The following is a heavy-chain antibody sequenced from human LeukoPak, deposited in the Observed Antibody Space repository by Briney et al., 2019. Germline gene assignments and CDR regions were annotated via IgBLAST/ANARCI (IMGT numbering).Heavy chain of an antibody. CDR3: ARDEYYYDSSGYSVWFDP. Sequence: SVKVSCKASGGTFRSYAISWVRQAPGQGLEWMGGIIPIFGTANYAQKFQGRVTITTDESTSTAYMELSSLRSEDTAVYYCARDEYYYDSSGYSVWFDPWGQGTLVTVSS. CDR2: IIPIFGTA. J-gene: IGHJ5*02. D-gene: IGHD3-22*01. CDR1: GGTFRSYA. V-gene: IGHV1-69*05.